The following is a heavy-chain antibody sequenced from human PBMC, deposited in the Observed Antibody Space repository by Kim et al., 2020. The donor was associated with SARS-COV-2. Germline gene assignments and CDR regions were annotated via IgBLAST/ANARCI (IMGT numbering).Heavy chain of an antibody. D-gene: IGHD5-18*01. V-gene: IGHV3-48*04. Sequence: GGSLRLSCAASGFTFSSYSMNWVRQAPGKGLEWVSYISSSSSTIYYADSVKGRFTISRDNAKNSLYLQMNSLRAEDTAVYYCARPTGYSYGYYYYYGMDVWGQGTTVTVSS. CDR3: ARPTGYSYGYYYYYGMDV. CDR2: ISSSSSTI. J-gene: IGHJ6*01. CDR1: GFTFSSYS.